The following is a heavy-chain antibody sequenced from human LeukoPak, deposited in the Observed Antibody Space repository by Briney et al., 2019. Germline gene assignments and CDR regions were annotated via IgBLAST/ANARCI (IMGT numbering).Heavy chain of an antibody. CDR2: ISPGGGST. CDR3: AITVMGDYVRFPHDY. Sequence: GGSLTLSCGASGFPFSSYAMSWVREAPGKGLEWVSAISPGGGSTYCADSVKGRFTLSRDNSKTALYLRMNSPRAEDTALYYCAITVMGDYVRFPHDYWGQGTLVSVPS. V-gene: IGHV3-23*01. D-gene: IGHD4-17*01. CDR1: GFPFSSYA. J-gene: IGHJ4*02.